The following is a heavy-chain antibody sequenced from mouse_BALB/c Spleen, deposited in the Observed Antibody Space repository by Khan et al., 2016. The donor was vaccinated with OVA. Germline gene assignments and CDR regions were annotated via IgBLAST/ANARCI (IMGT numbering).Heavy chain of an antibody. CDR1: GYTFTSYW. Sequence: VQLQQSGAELVKAGASVKMSCKASGYTFTSYWMHWVKQRLGQGLEWFAETNPTNGRTYYNEKFKSKATLTVDKSSSTAYMLLSGPTFEDSAVYYWARSKKIVATYFDYWGQCTTLTVSS. CDR2: TNPTNGRT. J-gene: IGHJ2*01. CDR3: ARSKKIVATYFDY. D-gene: IGHD1-1*01. V-gene: IGHV1S81*02.